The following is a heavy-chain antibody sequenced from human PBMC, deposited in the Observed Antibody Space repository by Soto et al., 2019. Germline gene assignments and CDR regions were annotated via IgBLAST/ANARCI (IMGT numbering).Heavy chain of an antibody. V-gene: IGHV4-59*01. D-gene: IGHD1-7*01. CDR3: ARVGTAGTPESIPFDY. J-gene: IGHJ4*02. CDR2: IYYSGST. Sequence: QVQLQESGPGLVKPSETLSLTCTVSGGSISSYYWSWIRQPPGKGLEWIGYIYYSGSTNYNPSLKSRVTISVDTSKNQFSLKLSSVTAADTAVYYCARVGTAGTPESIPFDYWGQGTLVTVSS. CDR1: GGSISSYY.